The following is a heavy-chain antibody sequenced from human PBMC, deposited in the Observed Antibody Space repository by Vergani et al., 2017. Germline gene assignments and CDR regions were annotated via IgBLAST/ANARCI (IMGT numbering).Heavy chain of an antibody. Sequence: QVQLEESGGGVVQPGRSLRLSCAASGFTLSSHAMHWVRQAPGKGLEWVAFIWYDGSKEYYADSVKGRFTISRDNSKNTLYLQMNSLRDADTAVYYCARSGYCTDGVCYRTYYYYMDVWGKGTAVTVSS. CDR3: ARSGYCTDGVCYRTYYYYMDV. CDR1: GFTLSSHA. CDR2: IWYDGSKE. D-gene: IGHD2-8*01. J-gene: IGHJ6*03. V-gene: IGHV3-33*01.